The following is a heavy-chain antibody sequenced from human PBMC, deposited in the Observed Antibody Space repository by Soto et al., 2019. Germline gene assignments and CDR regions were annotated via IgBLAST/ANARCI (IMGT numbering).Heavy chain of an antibody. CDR1: GGSISSGGYY. J-gene: IGHJ6*02. D-gene: IGHD2-2*01. CDR3: ARRSTRLDV. V-gene: IGHV4-39*01. Sequence: SETLSLTCAVAGGSISSGGYYWGWIRQPPGKGLEWIGSIYYSGGTYYNPSLKSRVTISVDTSKNQFSLKLSSVTAADTAVYYCARRSTRLDVWGQGPTVTVPS. CDR2: IYYSGGT.